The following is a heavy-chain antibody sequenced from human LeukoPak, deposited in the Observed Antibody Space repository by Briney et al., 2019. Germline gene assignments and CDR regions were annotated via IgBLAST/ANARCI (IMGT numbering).Heavy chain of an antibody. CDR2: IYYSGST. CDR3: AREWGKYYYDSSGHSRAFDI. V-gene: IGHV4-59*01. CDR1: GGSISSYY. J-gene: IGHJ3*02. Sequence: PSETLSLTCTVSGGSISSYYWSWIRQPPGKGLKWIGYIYYSGSTNYNPSLKSRVTISVDTSKNQFSLKLSSVTAADTAVYYCAREWGKYYYDSSGHSRAFDIWGQGTMVTVSS. D-gene: IGHD3-22*01.